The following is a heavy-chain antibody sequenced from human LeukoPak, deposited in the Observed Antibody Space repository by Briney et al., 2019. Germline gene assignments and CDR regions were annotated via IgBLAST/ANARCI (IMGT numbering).Heavy chain of an antibody. J-gene: IGHJ4*02. Sequence: GGSLRLSCAASGFTFSSNWMSWVCQAPGKGLEWVANIKQGGSEEYYVDSVKGRFTISRDNAKNSLYLQMNSLRAEDTAVYYCARDIVVVTAYFDYWGQGTLVTVSS. CDR2: IKQGGSEE. CDR1: GFTFSSNW. D-gene: IGHD2-21*02. CDR3: ARDIVVVTAYFDY. V-gene: IGHV3-7*05.